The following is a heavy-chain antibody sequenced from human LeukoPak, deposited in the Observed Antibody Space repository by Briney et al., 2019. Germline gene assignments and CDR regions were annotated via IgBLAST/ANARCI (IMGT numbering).Heavy chain of an antibody. CDR2: IIPIFGTA. Sequence: GASVKVSCKASGGTFSSYAISWVRQAPGQGLEWMGGIIPIFGTANYAQKFQGRVTITTDESTSTAYMELSSLRSEDTAVYYCARGSGNEAFDIWAKGQWSPSLQ. CDR3: ARGSGNEAFDI. D-gene: IGHD1-1*01. J-gene: IGHJ3*02. CDR1: GGTFSSYA. V-gene: IGHV1-69*05.